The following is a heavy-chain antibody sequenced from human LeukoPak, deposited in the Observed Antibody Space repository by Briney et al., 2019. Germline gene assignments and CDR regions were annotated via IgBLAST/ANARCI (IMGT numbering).Heavy chain of an antibody. V-gene: IGHV3-74*01. D-gene: IGHD2-2*01. Sequence: PGGSLRLSCAASGITFSSNWMHWVRQAPGKGLVWVSRINSDGSVTNYADSVKGRFTVSRDNAKNTLYLQMNSLRAEDTAVYYCGSSSTTCCDYWGQGALVTVSS. CDR2: INSDGSVT. CDR3: GSSSTTCCDY. J-gene: IGHJ4*02. CDR1: GITFSSNW.